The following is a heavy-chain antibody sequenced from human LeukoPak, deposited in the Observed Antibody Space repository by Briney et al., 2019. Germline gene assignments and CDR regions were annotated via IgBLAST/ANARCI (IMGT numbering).Heavy chain of an antibody. CDR3: TRRDWQVNKGYFFDY. CDR1: GYSFTSYW. D-gene: IGHD1/OR15-1a*01. J-gene: IGHJ4*02. CDR2: IYPGDSDT. Sequence: GESLKISCKGSGYSFTSYWIGWVRQMPGKGLEWMGIIYPGDSDTRCSPSFQGQVTISADKSISTAYLQWSSLKASDTAIYYCTRRDWQVNKGYFFDYWGQGTVVTVSS. V-gene: IGHV5-51*01.